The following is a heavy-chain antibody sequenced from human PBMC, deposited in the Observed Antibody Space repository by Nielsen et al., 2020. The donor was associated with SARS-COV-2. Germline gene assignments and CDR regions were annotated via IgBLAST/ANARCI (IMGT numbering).Heavy chain of an antibody. Sequence: SETLSLTCTVSGGSISSSSHYWGWIRQAPGKGLEWIGSIYYRGNTYYNPYLMGRVTLSVDTSNKQFSLNLASMTAADSAMYFCARLRGGDYPYYFDYRGPGVLVTVSS. J-gene: IGHJ4*02. D-gene: IGHD3-16*01. CDR1: GGSISSSSHY. CDR3: ARLRGGDYPYYFDY. CDR2: IYYRGNT. V-gene: IGHV4-39*07.